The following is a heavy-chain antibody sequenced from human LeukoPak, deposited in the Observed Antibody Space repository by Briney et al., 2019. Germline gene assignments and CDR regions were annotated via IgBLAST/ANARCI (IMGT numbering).Heavy chain of an antibody. J-gene: IGHJ4*02. CDR2: IYYSGST. Sequence: PSETLSLTCTVSGGSISSYYWSWIRQPPGKGLEWIGYIYYSGSTNYNPSLKSRVTVSLDTSKNQLSLFLTSVTAADTAMYYCARSFSGSYYFEYWGQGTLVTVSS. D-gene: IGHD1-26*01. CDR3: ARSFSGSYYFEY. V-gene: IGHV4-59*08. CDR1: GGSISSYY.